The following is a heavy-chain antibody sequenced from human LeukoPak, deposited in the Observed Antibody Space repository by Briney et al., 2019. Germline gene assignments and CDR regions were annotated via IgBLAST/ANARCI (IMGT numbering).Heavy chain of an antibody. CDR1: GYTFTSHY. V-gene: IGHV1-46*01. Sequence: ASVKVSCKASGYTFTSHYMHWVRQAPGQGLEWMGIINPSGGSTSYAQKFQGRVTMTRDASTRTVYMELSSLRSEDTAVYYCARDWASQPLGATTGFDIWGQGTMVTVSS. CDR3: ARDWASQPLGATTGFDI. CDR2: INPSGGST. D-gene: IGHD1-26*01. J-gene: IGHJ3*02.